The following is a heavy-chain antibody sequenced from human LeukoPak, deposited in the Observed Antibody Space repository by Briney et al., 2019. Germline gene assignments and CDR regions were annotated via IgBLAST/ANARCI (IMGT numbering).Heavy chain of an antibody. V-gene: IGHV3-15*01. Sequence: GGSLRLSCAASGFTFSNAWMSWVRQALGRGLEWVGRIKSKTEGGTTDYAAPVKGRFTISRDDSKNTLYLQMNSLKTEDTAVYYCTTDLFLLGAFDIWGQGTMVTVSS. CDR3: TTDLFLLGAFDI. D-gene: IGHD1-26*01. CDR1: GFTFSNAW. J-gene: IGHJ3*02. CDR2: IKSKTEGGTT.